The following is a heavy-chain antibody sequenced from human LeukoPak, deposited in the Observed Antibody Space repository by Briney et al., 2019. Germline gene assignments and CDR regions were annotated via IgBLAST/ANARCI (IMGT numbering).Heavy chain of an antibody. V-gene: IGHV3-74*01. Sequence: GGSLRLSCEASGFTFSRYLMHWVRQAPGKGLVWVSRIKSDGKTNYAGSVKGRFTISIDNAKNTVSLQMNSLRADDTGVYYCARAPSEVGGYYPEYFRHWGQGTLVTVSS. J-gene: IGHJ1*01. D-gene: IGHD3-3*01. CDR1: GFTFSRYL. CDR3: ARAPSEVGGYYPEYFRH. CDR2: IKSDGKT.